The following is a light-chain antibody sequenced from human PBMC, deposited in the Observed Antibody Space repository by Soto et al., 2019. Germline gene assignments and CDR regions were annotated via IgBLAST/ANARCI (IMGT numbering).Light chain of an antibody. CDR2: AAS. CDR3: QKYNSAPRT. CDR1: QGIANY. V-gene: IGKV1-27*01. Sequence: DIQMTQSPSSLSASVGDRVTITCRASQGIANYLAWYQHKPGKVPNLLIYAASTLQSGVPSRFSGGGSGTDFTLTISSLQPEDVATYYCQKYNSAPRTFDQGTKVEIK. J-gene: IGKJ1*01.